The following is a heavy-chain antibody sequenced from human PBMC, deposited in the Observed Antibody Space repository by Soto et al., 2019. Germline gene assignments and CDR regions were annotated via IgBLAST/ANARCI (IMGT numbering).Heavy chain of an antibody. J-gene: IGHJ4*02. V-gene: IGHV3-9*01. CDR1: GFNFDDYA. D-gene: IGHD6-19*01. CDR2: ITWNSGNL. CDR3: AKDNLGGAMAGPFFDS. Sequence: GGSLRLSCAASGFNFDDYAMHWVRQTPGKGLEWVSGITWNSGNLDYADSVKGRFTISRDNTKNSLYLQMNDLRPEDTALYYCAKDNLGGAMAGPFFDSRGRGTVVTVS.